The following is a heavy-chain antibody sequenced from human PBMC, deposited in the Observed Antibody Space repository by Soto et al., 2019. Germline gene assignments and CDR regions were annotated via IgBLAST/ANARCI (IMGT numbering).Heavy chain of an antibody. V-gene: IGHV3-21*01. CDR2: VTSSSSSM. CDR1: GFTFNRYS. D-gene: IGHD3-22*01. J-gene: IGHJ4*02. CDR3: AREADFASSGYVLDY. Sequence: GGSLRLSCAASGFTFNRYSMNWVRQAPGKGLEWVSSVTSSSSSMLYADSVKGRFTISRDDAKDSLFLQMNSLRADDTAVYYCAREADFASSGYVLDYWGQGTLVTVSS.